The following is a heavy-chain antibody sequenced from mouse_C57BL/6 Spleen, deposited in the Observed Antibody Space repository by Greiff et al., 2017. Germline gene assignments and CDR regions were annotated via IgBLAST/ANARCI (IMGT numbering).Heavy chain of an antibody. J-gene: IGHJ4*01. V-gene: IGHV1-55*01. CDR1: GYTFTSYW. D-gene: IGHD2-12*01. CDR2: IYPGSGST. Sequence: QVQLQQPGAELVKPGASVKMSCKASGYTFTSYWITWVKQRPGQGLEWIGDIYPGSGSTNYNEKFKSKATLTVDTSSSTAYMQLSSLTSEDSAVYYCARSDYRRDYYAMDDWGQGTSVTVSS. CDR3: ARSDYRRDYYAMDD.